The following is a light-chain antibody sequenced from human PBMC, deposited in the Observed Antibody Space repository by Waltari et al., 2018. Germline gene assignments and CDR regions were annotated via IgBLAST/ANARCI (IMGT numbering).Light chain of an antibody. Sequence: QQKPGQAXXLLIXXASSRATXIPDRFSGSGSGTDFXLTISRLEPEDFAVYYXQHYVRXPATFGQGTKVDXK. V-gene: IGKV3-20*01. CDR3: QHYVRXPAT. J-gene: IGKJ1*01. CDR2: XAS.